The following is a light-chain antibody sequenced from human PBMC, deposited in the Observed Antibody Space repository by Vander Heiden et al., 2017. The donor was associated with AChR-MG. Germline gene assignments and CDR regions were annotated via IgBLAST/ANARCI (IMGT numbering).Light chain of an antibody. CDR3: SSYTSSSTRV. Sequence: QSALTQPAPASGSPGQSITISCTGTSSDVGGYNYVSWYQQHPGKAPKLMIYDVSNRPSGVSNRFSGSKSGNTASLTISGLQAEDEAGYYCSSYTSSSTRVFGGGTKLTVL. CDR2: DVS. CDR1: SSDVGGYNY. J-gene: IGLJ3*02. V-gene: IGLV2-14*03.